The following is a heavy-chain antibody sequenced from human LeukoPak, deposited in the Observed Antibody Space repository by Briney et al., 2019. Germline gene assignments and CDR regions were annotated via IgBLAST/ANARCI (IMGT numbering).Heavy chain of an antibody. CDR1: GGSISSYY. V-gene: IGHV4-59*01. J-gene: IGHJ5*02. Sequence: SETLSLTCTVSGGSISSYYWSWIRQPPGKGLEWIGYIYYSGSTNYNPSLKSRVTISVDTSKNQFSLKLSSVTAADTAVYYCARGADDYNYNWFDPWGQGTLVTVSS. CDR3: ARGADDYNYNWFDP. D-gene: IGHD5-24*01. CDR2: IYYSGST.